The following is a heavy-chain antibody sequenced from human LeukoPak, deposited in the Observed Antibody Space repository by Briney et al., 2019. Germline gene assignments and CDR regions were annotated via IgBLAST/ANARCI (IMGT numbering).Heavy chain of an antibody. D-gene: IGHD6-19*01. V-gene: IGHV5-51*01. J-gene: IGHJ4*02. CDR1: GYNFANYW. CDR2: VYPGDSDT. CDR3: ARLFPGGQWLHRGPDY. Sequence: GEPLKISCKASGYNFANYWIGWVRQMPGKGLESMGIVYPGDSDTRYSPSFQGQVTISADKSITTAYLQWSSLKASDTAMYYCARLFPGGQWLHRGPDYWGQGTLVTVSS.